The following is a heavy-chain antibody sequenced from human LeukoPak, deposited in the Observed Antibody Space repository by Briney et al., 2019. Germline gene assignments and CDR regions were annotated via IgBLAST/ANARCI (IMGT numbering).Heavy chain of an antibody. CDR2: INPNSGGT. V-gene: IGHV1-2*02. CDR1: GYVFTGYY. D-gene: IGHD6-6*01. Sequence: ASLRVSCKASGYVFTGYYMHWVRQAPGQGLEWMGWINPNSGGTKYAQKFQGGVTMTRDTSISTAYMELSRLRSDDTAVYYCAFFEYSSSSSHYWGQGTLVTVSS. CDR3: AFFEYSSSSSHY. J-gene: IGHJ4*02.